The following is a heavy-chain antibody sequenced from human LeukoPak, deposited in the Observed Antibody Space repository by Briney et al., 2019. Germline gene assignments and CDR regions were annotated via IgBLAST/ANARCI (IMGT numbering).Heavy chain of an antibody. J-gene: IGHJ4*02. CDR3: ARQADYNVLTGYHKGHLDY. Sequence: GEXXXXSCKGSGYSFTSYWIGWVRQMPGKGVEWMGIIYPGDSDTRYSPSFQGQVTISAEKSITTTYLQWSSLQASDTAMYYCARQADYNVLTGYHKGHLDYWGQGTLVTVSS. CDR1: GYSFTSYW. D-gene: IGHD3-9*01. V-gene: IGHV5-51*01. CDR2: IYPGDSDT.